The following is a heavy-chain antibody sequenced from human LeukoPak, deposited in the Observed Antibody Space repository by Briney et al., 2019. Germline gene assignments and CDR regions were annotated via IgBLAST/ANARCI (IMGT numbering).Heavy chain of an antibody. J-gene: IGHJ4*02. CDR2: INQDGTEK. D-gene: IGHD2-15*01. Sequence: GGSLRLSCAASGFTFTTYWMSWVRQFPGKGLQWVANINQDGTEKYYVDSVKGRFTISRDNAKNSLYLQMNSLRVEDTAVYYCATNGDIIVVVAATYFDYWGQGTLVTVSS. CDR1: GFTFTTYW. V-gene: IGHV3-7*01. CDR3: ATNGDIIVVVAATYFDY.